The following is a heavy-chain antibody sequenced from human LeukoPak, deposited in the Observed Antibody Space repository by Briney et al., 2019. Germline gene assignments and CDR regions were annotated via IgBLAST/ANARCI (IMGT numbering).Heavy chain of an antibody. CDR3: AKRSCSGGSCNFDY. CDR2: IGDSGSAT. J-gene: IGHJ4*02. V-gene: IGHV3-23*01. CDR1: GFTFSNYA. Sequence: GGSLRLSCAASGFTFSNYAMSWGCQATGKGQELVSAIGDSGSATNYAEFVKGRFTISRDNSKNTLYLQMNSLRAEDTDVYYCAKRSCSGGSCNFDYWGQGTLVTVSS. D-gene: IGHD2-15*01.